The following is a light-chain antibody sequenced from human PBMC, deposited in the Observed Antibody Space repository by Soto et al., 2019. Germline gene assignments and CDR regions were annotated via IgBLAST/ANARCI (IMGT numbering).Light chain of an antibody. V-gene: IGLV2-23*01. Sequence: QSVLTQPASVSGSPGQSITLSCTGTSSDIGTFDLVSWYQQHPGKAPKLIIYEGTKRPSGVSSRFSGSESGNTASLTVSGLQAEDEAEYYCCSYAGGGTYVFGTGTKLTVL. CDR1: SSDIGTFDL. CDR3: CSYAGGGTYV. CDR2: EGT. J-gene: IGLJ1*01.